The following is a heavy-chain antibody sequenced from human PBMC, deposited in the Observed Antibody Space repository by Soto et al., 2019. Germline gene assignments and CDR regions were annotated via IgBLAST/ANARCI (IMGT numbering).Heavy chain of an antibody. CDR3: EKDRGYDDYQRLDS. J-gene: IGHJ4*02. V-gene: IGHV3-9*01. CDR2: ISWDSGIV. D-gene: IGHD4-17*01. Sequence: GGSMSLSCTPSGFTFDDYAMHWVRPAPGKGLEWVSGISWDSGIVAYADSVKGRFTISRDNAKSSLYLQMNSLRPEDTALYFCEKDRGYDDYQRLDSWGQGTQVTVSS. CDR1: GFTFDDYA.